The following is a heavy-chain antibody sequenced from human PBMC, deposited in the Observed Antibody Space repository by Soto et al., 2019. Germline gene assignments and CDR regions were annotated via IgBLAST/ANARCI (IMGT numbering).Heavy chain of an antibody. J-gene: IGHJ6*02. CDR2: INAGNGNT. D-gene: IGHD3-22*01. CDR1: GYTFTSYA. V-gene: IGHV1-3*01. CDR3: ARGDYYDSSGYGNYYYGMDV. Sequence: GASVKVSCKASGYTFTSYAMHWVRHAPGQRLEWMGWINAGNGNTKYSQKYQGRVTMTRDTSTSTVYMELSSLRSEDTAVYYCARGDYYDSSGYGNYYYGMDVWGQGTTVTVSS.